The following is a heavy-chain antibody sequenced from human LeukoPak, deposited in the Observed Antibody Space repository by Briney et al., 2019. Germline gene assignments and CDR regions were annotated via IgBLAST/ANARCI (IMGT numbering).Heavy chain of an antibody. J-gene: IGHJ4*02. V-gene: IGHV1-69*13. CDR2: IIPIFGTA. CDR3: ARDGYSSGREEY. Sequence: SVKVSCKASGGTFSSYTISWVRQAPGQGLEWMGGIIPIFGTANYAQKFQGRVTIPADESTSTAYMELSSLRSDDTAVYYCARDGYSSGREEYWGQGTLVTVSS. D-gene: IGHD6-25*01. CDR1: GGTFSSYT.